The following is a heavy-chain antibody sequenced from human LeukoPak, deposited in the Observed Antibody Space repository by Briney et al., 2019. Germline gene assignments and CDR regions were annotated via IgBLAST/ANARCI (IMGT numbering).Heavy chain of an antibody. CDR1: GGSFSGYY. Sequence: SETLSLTCAVYGGSFSGYYWRWIRQPPGKGQEWIGEIKHSGSTNYNPSLKSRVTISVDTSKIQFSLKLSSVTAADTAVYYCAGVAVAGQGAFEIWGQGTMVTVSS. CDR2: IKHSGST. J-gene: IGHJ3*02. D-gene: IGHD6-19*01. V-gene: IGHV4-34*01. CDR3: AGVAVAGQGAFEI.